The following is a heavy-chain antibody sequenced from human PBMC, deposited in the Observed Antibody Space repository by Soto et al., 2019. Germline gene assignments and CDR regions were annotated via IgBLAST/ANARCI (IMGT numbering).Heavy chain of an antibody. Sequence: GGSLRLSCAASGFTFSGYGMHWVRQAPGKGLEWVAVTRHNGSNTYYADSVRGRFTISRDNSNKMLYLQMNSLRAEDTAVYYCARDGVGTTTYFGYFDYWGQGTLVTV. V-gene: IGHV3-33*01. CDR1: GFTFSGYG. CDR3: ARDGVGTTTYFGYFDY. CDR2: TRHNGSNT. D-gene: IGHD1-26*01. J-gene: IGHJ4*02.